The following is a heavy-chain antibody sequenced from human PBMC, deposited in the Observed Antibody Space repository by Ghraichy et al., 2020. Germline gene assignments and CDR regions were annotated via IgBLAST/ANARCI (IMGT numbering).Heavy chain of an antibody. V-gene: IGHV4-59*01. CDR1: GGSISSYY. J-gene: IGHJ5*02. D-gene: IGHD3-22*01. Sequence: GSLRLSCTVSGGSISSYYWSWIRQPPGKGLEWIGYIYYSGSTNYNPSLKSRVTISVDTSKNQFSLKLSSVTAADTAVYYCARVMGYYDSSGPKGWFDPWGQGTLVTVSS. CDR2: IYYSGST. CDR3: ARVMGYYDSSGPKGWFDP.